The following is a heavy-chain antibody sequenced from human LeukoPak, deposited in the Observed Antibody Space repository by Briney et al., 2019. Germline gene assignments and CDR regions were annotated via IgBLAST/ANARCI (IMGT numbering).Heavy chain of an antibody. Sequence: ASVKVSCKASGGTFSSYAISWVRQATGQGLEWMGWMNPNSGNTGYAQKFQGRVTMTRNTSISTAYMELSSLRSEDTAVYYCARRKVHSSGWYRVSYYFDYWGQGTLVTVSS. D-gene: IGHD6-19*01. V-gene: IGHV1-8*02. CDR1: GGTFSSYA. J-gene: IGHJ4*02. CDR2: MNPNSGNT. CDR3: ARRKVHSSGWYRVSYYFDY.